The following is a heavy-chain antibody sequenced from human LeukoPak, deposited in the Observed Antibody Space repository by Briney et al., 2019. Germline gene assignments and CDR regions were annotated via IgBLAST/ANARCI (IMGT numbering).Heavy chain of an antibody. J-gene: IGHJ5*02. Sequence: ASVKVSCKASGYTFTGYYMHWVRQAPGLGLEWMGWINPNSGGTNYAQKFQGRVTMTRDTSINTAYMELSRLRSDDTAVYYCARDFWSSIMNWFDPWGQGTLVTVSS. CDR1: GYTFTGYY. CDR3: ARDFWSSIMNWFDP. CDR2: INPNSGGT. V-gene: IGHV1-2*02. D-gene: IGHD3-3*01.